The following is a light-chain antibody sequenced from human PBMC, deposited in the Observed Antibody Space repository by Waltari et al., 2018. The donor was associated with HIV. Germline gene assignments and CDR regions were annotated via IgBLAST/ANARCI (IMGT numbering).Light chain of an antibody. Sequence: QSVLTQPPSVSAAPGQKVSISCSGNNSNIGNNHVSWYRQVPGTAPKVVIYDTNQRPSGIPDRFSGSKSGTSATLAITGLQTGDEADFYCGTWDTRLTTYVFGSGSKVTVL. V-gene: IGLV1-51*01. J-gene: IGLJ1*01. CDR1: NSNIGNNH. CDR3: GTWDTRLTTYV. CDR2: DTN.